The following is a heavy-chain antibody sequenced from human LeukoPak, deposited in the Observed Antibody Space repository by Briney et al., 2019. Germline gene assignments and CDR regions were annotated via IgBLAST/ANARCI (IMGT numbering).Heavy chain of an antibody. J-gene: IGHJ1*01. V-gene: IGHV3-74*01. CDR3: ARAPSEIGGYYPEYFRH. D-gene: IGHD3-22*01. CDR2: IKSDGGT. Sequence: GGSLRLSCAASGFTFSTYLMHWVRQVPGKGLVWVSRIKSDGGTNYADSVKGRFTISRDNAKKTVSLQMNSLRPEDTGVYYCARAPSEIGGYYPEYFRHWGQGTLITVSS. CDR1: GFTFSTYL.